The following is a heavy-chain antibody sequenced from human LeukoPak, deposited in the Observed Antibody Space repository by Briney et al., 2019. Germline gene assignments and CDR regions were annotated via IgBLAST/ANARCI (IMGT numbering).Heavy chain of an antibody. J-gene: IGHJ6*02. CDR1: GFTFSTYA. V-gene: IGHV3-30*18. Sequence: PGGSLRLSCAASGFTFSTYAMQWVRQAPGRGLEWVAVISYDGSNKYYPDSVKGRFTISRVNSKNTLYLQMTSLRAEDTAVYYCAKGRESSSWTPLGMDVWGQGTTVTVSS. CDR3: AKGRESSSWTPLGMDV. D-gene: IGHD6-13*01. CDR2: ISYDGSNK.